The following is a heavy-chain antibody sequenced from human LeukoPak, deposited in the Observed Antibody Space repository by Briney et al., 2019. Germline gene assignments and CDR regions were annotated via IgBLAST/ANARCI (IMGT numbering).Heavy chain of an antibody. CDR1: RFTFSSYE. V-gene: IGHV3-48*03. J-gene: IGHJ4*02. Sequence: GGSLRLSCAASRFTFSSYEMNWVRQAPGKGLEWVSYISSSGSTIYYADSVKGRFTISRDNAKNSLYLQMNSLRAEDTAVYYCARDPTTITMVRGATFDYWGQGTLVTVSS. CDR3: ARDPTTITMVRGATFDY. CDR2: ISSSGSTI. D-gene: IGHD3-10*01.